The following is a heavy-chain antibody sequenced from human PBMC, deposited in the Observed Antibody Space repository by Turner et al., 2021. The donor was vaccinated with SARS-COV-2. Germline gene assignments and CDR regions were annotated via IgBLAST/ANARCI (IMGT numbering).Heavy chain of an antibody. J-gene: IGHJ6*02. Sequence: QVQLVQSGAEVKKPGASLKVTCQVSGYPLIELSIHWVRQAQGKGLEWMGGFDPEDGETIYAKKFQGRVTMTEDTSTDTAYMELSSLRSEDTAVYYCATEPANYYDSSGSKGFYYYYYGMDVWGQGTTVTVSS. CDR2: FDPEDGET. D-gene: IGHD3-22*01. CDR1: GYPLIELS. V-gene: IGHV1-24*01. CDR3: ATEPANYYDSSGSKGFYYYYYGMDV.